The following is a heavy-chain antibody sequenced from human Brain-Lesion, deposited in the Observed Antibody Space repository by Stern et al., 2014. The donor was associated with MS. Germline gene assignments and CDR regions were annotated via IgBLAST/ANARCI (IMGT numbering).Heavy chain of an antibody. CDR2: IYYNGNT. V-gene: IGHV4-31*03. D-gene: IGHD4-17*01. J-gene: IGHJ4*02. CDR1: GDSISSGGYY. Sequence: VQLVESGPGLVKPSQTLSLTCTVSGDSISSGGYYWSWIRQHPGKGLEWIGHIYYNGNTYYNPSLKSRVVISVDPSKNQFSLKLTSVTAADTAVFYCARAPSPDYGDGGYFDFWGQGTLVTVSS. CDR3: ARAPSPDYGDGGYFDF.